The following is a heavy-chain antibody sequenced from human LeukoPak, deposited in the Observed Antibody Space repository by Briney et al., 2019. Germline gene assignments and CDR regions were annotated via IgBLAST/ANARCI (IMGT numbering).Heavy chain of an antibody. J-gene: IGHJ4*02. V-gene: IGHV3-23*01. CDR1: GFTFRSHA. Sequence: GGSLRLSCVGSGFTFRSHAMSWVRQAPEKGLEWVSGIYESGQTTHYADSVKGRFSISRDNSKNTLYLQMDSLRGEDTAIYYCAKDYRIGYSDHFDYWGQGALVTVSS. CDR3: AKDYRIGYSDHFDY. CDR2: IYESGQTT. D-gene: IGHD2-21*01.